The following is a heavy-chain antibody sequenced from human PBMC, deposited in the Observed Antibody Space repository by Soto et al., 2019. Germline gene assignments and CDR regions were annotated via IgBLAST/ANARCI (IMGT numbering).Heavy chain of an antibody. D-gene: IGHD1-26*01. J-gene: IGHJ6*02. Sequence: EVQLLESGGRFVQPGGSLRLSCAASGFTFSDYAMSWVRQAPGKGLQWVSGISGNGGETYYADSAKARFTIYRDTSKKMMYLQMHSLRAGDKAVYYCAKEGSNSAKYFYYFYGMDVWGQGTTVTVSS. V-gene: IGHV3-23*01. CDR3: AKEGSNSAKYFYYFYGMDV. CDR2: ISGNGGET. CDR1: GFTFSDYA.